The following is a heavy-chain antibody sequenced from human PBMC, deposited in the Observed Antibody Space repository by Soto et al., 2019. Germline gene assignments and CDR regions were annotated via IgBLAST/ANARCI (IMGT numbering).Heavy chain of an antibody. CDR1: GFSLSSYA. CDR3: ERDLPPNWNHYYFDY. D-gene: IGHD1-1*01. Sequence: SLRLSCAVSGFSLSSYAIPWVRQAPGKGLEWVAVISYDGSNKYYADSVKGRFTISRDNSKNTLYLQMNRLRAEDTAVYYCERDLPPNWNHYYFDYWGQGTLVTVSS. J-gene: IGHJ4*02. V-gene: IGHV3-30-3*01. CDR2: ISYDGSNK.